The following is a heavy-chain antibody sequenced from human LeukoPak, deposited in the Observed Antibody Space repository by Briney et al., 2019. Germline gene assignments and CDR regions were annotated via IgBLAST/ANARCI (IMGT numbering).Heavy chain of an antibody. D-gene: IGHD3-22*01. CDR2: XXXXXXXX. Sequence: ASVKVSCKASGYTFTSYDINWVRQATGQGXXXXXXXXXXXXXXXXXXXFQGRVTMTXXXXXXXXXXELSSLRSEDTAVYYCAXXXXXWTYXXXKRSSGYSLRKMYYFDYWGQGTLVTVSS. CDR3: AXXXXXWTYXXXKRSSGYSLRKMYYFDY. J-gene: IGHJ4*02. CDR1: GYTFTSYD. V-gene: IGHV1-8*01.